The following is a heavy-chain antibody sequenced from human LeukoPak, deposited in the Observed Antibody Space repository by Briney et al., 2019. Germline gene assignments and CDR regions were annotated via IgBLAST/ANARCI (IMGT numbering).Heavy chain of an antibody. J-gene: IGHJ4*02. V-gene: IGHV3-30-3*01. Sequence: GGSLRLSCAASGFTFTSYVMHWVRQAPGKGLEWVAVISYDGTNKYYADSVKGRFTISRDNSKNTLYLQMNSLRPEDTAVYYCARDAYVVAVTATDYWGQGNLVSVSS. CDR2: ISYDGTNK. CDR3: ARDAYVVAVTATDY. D-gene: IGHD2-21*02. CDR1: GFTFTSYV.